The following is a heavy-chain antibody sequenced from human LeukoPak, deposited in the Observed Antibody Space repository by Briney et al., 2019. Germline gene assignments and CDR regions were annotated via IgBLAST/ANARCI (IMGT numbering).Heavy chain of an antibody. CDR3: ARLSKWELRLWCAFDI. V-gene: IGHV3-9*01. D-gene: IGHD1-26*01. CDR2: ISWNSGSI. Sequence: GGSLRLSCAASGFTFDDYAMHWVRQAPGKGMEWDSGISWNSGSIGYADSVKGRFTISRDNAKKSLYLQMNSLRAEDTAVYYCARLSKWELRLWCAFDIWGQGTMVTVSS. J-gene: IGHJ3*02. CDR1: GFTFDDYA.